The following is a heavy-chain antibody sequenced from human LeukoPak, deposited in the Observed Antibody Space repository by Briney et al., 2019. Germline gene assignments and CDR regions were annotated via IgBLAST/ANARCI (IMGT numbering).Heavy chain of an antibody. D-gene: IGHD6-19*01. J-gene: IGHJ4*02. CDR3: ARQGPIRRSRWDSSGWYYFDY. Sequence: ASVKVSCKASGYTFTSYDINWVRQDTGQGLEWMGWKNPNSGNTGYAQKFQGRVTITRNTSISTAYMELSSLRSEDTAVYYCARQGPIRRSRWDSSGWYYFDYWGQGTLVTVSS. CDR2: KNPNSGNT. V-gene: IGHV1-8*03. CDR1: GYTFTSYD.